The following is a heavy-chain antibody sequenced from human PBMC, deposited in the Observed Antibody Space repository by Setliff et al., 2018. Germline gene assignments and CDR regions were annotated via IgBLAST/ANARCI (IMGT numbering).Heavy chain of an antibody. CDR3: ARSSLPGKGWYDY. J-gene: IGHJ4*02. D-gene: IGHD2-15*01. Sequence: GGSLRLSCAASEFTFNSYTMNWVRQAPGKGLEWVSSISGSSASIYYADSVKGRLTISRDNVKNLLYLQMSSLRVEDTAVYYCARSSLPGKGWYDYWGQGTLATVSS. V-gene: IGHV3-21*06. CDR1: EFTFNSYT. CDR2: ISGSSASI.